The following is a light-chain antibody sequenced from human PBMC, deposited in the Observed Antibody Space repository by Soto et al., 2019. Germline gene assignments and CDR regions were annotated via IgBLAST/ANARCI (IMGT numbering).Light chain of an antibody. J-gene: IGKJ1*01. V-gene: IGKV1-5*01. CDR1: QSISSW. CDR3: QSSWT. CDR2: DAS. Sequence: DIQMTQSPSTLSASVGDRVTITCRASQSISSWLAWFQQKPGKAPKLLIYDASSLESGVPSRFSGSGSGTEFTLTISSLQPDGFATYYCQSSWTFGQGTKVDIK.